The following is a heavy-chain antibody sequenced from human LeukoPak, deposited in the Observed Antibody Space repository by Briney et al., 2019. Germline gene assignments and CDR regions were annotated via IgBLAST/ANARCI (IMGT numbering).Heavy chain of an antibody. V-gene: IGHV4-59*12. CDR3: ARDSGTTGEVKFDP. D-gene: IGHD3-10*01. CDR1: GGSISSYY. Sequence: SETLSLTCTVSGGSISSYYWSWIRQPPGKGLEWIGYIYYSGSTNYNPSLKSRVTISVDTSKNKFSLKLSSVTAADTAVYYCARDSGTTGEVKFDPWGQGTLVTVSS. CDR2: IYYSGST. J-gene: IGHJ5*02.